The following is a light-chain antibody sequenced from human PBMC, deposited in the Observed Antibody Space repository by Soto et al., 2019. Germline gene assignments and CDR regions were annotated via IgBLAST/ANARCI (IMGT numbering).Light chain of an antibody. V-gene: IGLV1-40*01. J-gene: IGLJ3*02. Sequence: QSVLTQPPSVSGAPGQRVTISCTGSSSNIGAGYDVHWYQQLPGTAPKLLIYGNSNRPSGVPDRFSGSKSGTSASLAITGLQAEDEADYYCQSYDRSWVFGGGTKVTVL. CDR2: GNS. CDR1: SSNIGAGYD. CDR3: QSYDRSWV.